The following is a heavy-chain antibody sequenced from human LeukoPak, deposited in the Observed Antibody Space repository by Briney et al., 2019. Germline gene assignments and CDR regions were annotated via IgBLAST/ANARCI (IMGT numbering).Heavy chain of an antibody. V-gene: IGHV4-30-2*01. CDR1: GGSISSGGYY. CDR2: IYHSGST. CDR3: ARDRDYGDYTSLDAFDI. J-gene: IGHJ3*02. Sequence: SETLSLTCTVSGGSISSGGYYWSWIRQPPGTGLEWIGYIYHSGSTYYNPSLKSRVTISVDRSKNQFSLKLSSVTAADTAVYYCARDRDYGDYTSLDAFDIWGQGTMVTVSS. D-gene: IGHD4-17*01.